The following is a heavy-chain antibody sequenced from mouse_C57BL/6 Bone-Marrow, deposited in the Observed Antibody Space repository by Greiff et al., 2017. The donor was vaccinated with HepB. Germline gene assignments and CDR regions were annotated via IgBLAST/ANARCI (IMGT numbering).Heavy chain of an antibody. D-gene: IGHD1-1*01. Sequence: VHVKQSGAELVRPGASVKLSCTASGFNIKDDYMHWVKQRPEQGLEWIGWIDPENGDTEYASKFQGKATITADTSSNTAYLQLSSLTSEDTAVYYCTLYYYGSSYRGQGTTLTVSS. J-gene: IGHJ2*01. CDR2: IDPENGDT. CDR1: GFNIKDDY. V-gene: IGHV14-4*01. CDR3: TLYYYGSSY.